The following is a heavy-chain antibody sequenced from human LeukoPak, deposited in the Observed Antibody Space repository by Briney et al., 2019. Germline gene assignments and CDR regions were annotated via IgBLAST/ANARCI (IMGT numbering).Heavy chain of an antibody. D-gene: IGHD3-9*01. J-gene: IGHJ5*02. CDR1: GYSISSGYY. CDR2: IYYSGST. Sequence: KTSETLSLTCTVSGYSISSGYYWGWIRQPPGKGLEWIGSIYYSGSTYYNPSLNSRVTISVDTSKNHFSLKLSSVTAADTAVYYCARTDYDVLSWGQGTLVTVSS. V-gene: IGHV4-38-2*02. CDR3: ARTDYDVLS.